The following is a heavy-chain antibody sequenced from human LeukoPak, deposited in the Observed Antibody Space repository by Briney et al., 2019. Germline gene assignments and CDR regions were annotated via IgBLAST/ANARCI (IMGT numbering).Heavy chain of an antibody. J-gene: IGHJ4*02. Sequence: GGSLRLSCAASGFTFSGYAMSWVRQAPGKGLEWVSAISGSGGSTYYADSVKGRFTISRDSSKNTLYLQMNSLRAEDTAVYYCAKARPRIVVVPAAKYYFDYWGQGTLVTVSS. CDR3: AKARPRIVVVPAAKYYFDY. V-gene: IGHV3-23*01. CDR1: GFTFSGYA. CDR2: ISGSGGST. D-gene: IGHD2-2*01.